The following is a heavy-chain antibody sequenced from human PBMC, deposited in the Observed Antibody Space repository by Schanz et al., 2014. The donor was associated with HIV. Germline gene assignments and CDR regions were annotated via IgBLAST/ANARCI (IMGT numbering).Heavy chain of an antibody. CDR3: ARVANWDYYGMDV. J-gene: IGHJ6*02. V-gene: IGHV3-30*03. Sequence: VQLVESGGGLVQPGGSLRLSCAASGFTFSSYSMNWVRQAPGKGLEWVALISYDGNDKYYADSVKGRFTISRDNSKNTLFLQMNSLRGEDTAVYYCARVANWDYYGMDVWGRGTTVTVSS. CDR1: GFTFSSYS. CDR2: ISYDGNDK. D-gene: IGHD3-16*01.